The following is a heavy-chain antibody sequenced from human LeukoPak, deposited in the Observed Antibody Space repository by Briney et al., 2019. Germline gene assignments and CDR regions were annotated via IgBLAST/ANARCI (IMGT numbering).Heavy chain of an antibody. J-gene: IGHJ3*02. Sequence: PGESLRLSCVASAFSFTTHYMSWVRQAPGKGREWVAIINPDGSEKSYVDSVKGRFTISRDNSDNLLYLNMNNLRAEDTALYYCARDPAYGALDIWGQGTVVTVSS. CDR2: INPDGSEK. V-gene: IGHV3-7*01. D-gene: IGHD2-21*01. CDR3: ARDPAYGALDI. CDR1: AFSFTTHY.